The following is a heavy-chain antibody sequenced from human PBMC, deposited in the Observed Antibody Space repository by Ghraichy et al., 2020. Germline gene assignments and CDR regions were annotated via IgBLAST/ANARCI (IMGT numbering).Heavy chain of an antibody. CDR1: GFTFSDYY. D-gene: IGHD1-26*01. CDR2: ISSSGSTI. CDR3: ARVPATYYYYGMDV. V-gene: IGHV3-11*01. J-gene: IGHJ6*02. Sequence: GGSLRLSCAASGFTFSDYYMSWIRQAPGKGLEWVSYISSSGSTIYYADSVKGRFTISRDNAKNSLYLQMNSLRAEDTAVYYCARVPATYYYYGMDVWGQGTTVTVSS.